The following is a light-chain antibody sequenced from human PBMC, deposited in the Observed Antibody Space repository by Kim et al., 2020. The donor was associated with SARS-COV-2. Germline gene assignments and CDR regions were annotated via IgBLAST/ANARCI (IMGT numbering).Light chain of an antibody. CDR2: QDS. CDR1: ELGNKY. J-gene: IGLJ1*01. V-gene: IGLV3-1*01. CDR3: QAWDSSTAV. Sequence: ESTDQSASITCQGYELGNKYVSLYQHKPGQSPLLGIYQDSKRPSGIPERFSGSNSGNTATLTISGTQAMDEADYYCQAWDSSTAVFGTGTKVTVL.